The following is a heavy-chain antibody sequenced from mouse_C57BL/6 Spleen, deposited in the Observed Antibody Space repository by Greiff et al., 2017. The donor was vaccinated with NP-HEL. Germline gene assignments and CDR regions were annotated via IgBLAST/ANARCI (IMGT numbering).Heavy chain of an antibody. CDR1: GYTFTSYW. V-gene: IGHV1-50*01. J-gene: IGHJ4*01. CDR2: IDPSDSYT. CDR3: ARSEGWLPLNY. Sequence: QVQLQQPGAELVKPGASVKLSCKASGYTFTSYWMQWVKQRPGQGLEWIGEIDPSDSYTNYNQKFKGKATLTVDTSSSTAYMQLSSLTSEDSAVYYCARSEGWLPLNYWGQGTSVTVSS. D-gene: IGHD2-3*01.